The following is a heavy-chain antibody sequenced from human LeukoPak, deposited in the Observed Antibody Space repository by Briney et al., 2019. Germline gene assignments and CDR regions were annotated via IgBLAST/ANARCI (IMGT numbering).Heavy chain of an antibody. Sequence: ASVKVSCKASGYTFTGYYMHWVRQATGQGLEWMGWMNPNSGNTGYAQKFQGRVTITRNTSISTAYMEVSSLRSEDTAVYYCARDLGYCSGGSCYYMDVWGKGTTVTISS. CDR3: ARDLGYCSGGSCYYMDV. D-gene: IGHD2-15*01. V-gene: IGHV1-8*03. CDR2: MNPNSGNT. J-gene: IGHJ6*03. CDR1: GYTFTGYY.